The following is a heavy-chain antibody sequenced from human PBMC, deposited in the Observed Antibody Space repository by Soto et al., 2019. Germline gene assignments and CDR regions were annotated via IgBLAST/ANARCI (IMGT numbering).Heavy chain of an antibody. J-gene: IGHJ6*02. D-gene: IGHD4-17*01. V-gene: IGHV4-30-2*01. CDR2: IYHSGST. Sequence: QLQLQESGSGLVKPSQTLSLTCAVSGGSISSGGYSWSWIRQPPGKGLEWIGYIYHSGSTYYNPSLKGRVTISVDRAKNQFSLTLSSVTAADTAVYYCARADYGGNDSHYYYYGMDVWGQGTTVTVSS. CDR1: GGSISSGGYS. CDR3: ARADYGGNDSHYYYYGMDV.